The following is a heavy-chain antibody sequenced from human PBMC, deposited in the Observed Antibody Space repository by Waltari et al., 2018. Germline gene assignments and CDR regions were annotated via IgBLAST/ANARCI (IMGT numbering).Heavy chain of an antibody. CDR1: GGSISSYY. CDR2: IYYSGST. D-gene: IGHD3-10*01. CDR3: ARAPPMVRGDNWLDP. Sequence: QVQLQESGPGLVKPSETLSLTCTVSGGSISSYYWSWIRQPPGKGLEWIGYIYYSGSTNYNPSLKSRVTISVDTSKNQFSLKLSSVTAADTAVYYCARAPPMVRGDNWLDPWGQGTLVTVSS. J-gene: IGHJ5*02. V-gene: IGHV4-59*01.